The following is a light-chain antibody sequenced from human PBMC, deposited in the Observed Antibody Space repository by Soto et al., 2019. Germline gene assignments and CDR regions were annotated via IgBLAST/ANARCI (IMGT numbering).Light chain of an antibody. J-gene: IGKJ1*01. V-gene: IGKV4-1*01. CDR3: QQYYRTPPWT. CDR2: GAS. Sequence: DIVMTQSPDSLAVSLGERATINCKSSQNLLYSSNNKNYLAWYQQKPGQPPKLLIYGASTRKSGVPDRFSGRGSGTDFTLTISTLQAEDVAVYYCQQYYRTPPWTFGQGTKVEIK. CDR1: QNLLYSSNNKNY.